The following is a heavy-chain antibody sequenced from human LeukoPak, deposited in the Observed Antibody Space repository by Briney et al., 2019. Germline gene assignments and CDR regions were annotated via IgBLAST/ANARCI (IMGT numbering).Heavy chain of an antibody. CDR1: GGSFSGYY. D-gene: IGHD6-19*01. CDR3: ARVSYSSGGQGYFDY. V-gene: IGHV4-34*01. Sequence: SETLSLTCAVYGGSFSGYYWSWIRQPPGKGLERIGEINHSGSTNYNPSLKSRVTISVDTSKNQFSLKLSSVTAADTAVYFCARVSYSSGGQGYFDYWGQGTLVTVSS. CDR2: INHSGST. J-gene: IGHJ4*02.